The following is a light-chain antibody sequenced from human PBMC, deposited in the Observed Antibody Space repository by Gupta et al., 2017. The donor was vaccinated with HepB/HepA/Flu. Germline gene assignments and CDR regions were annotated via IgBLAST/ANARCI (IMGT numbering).Light chain of an antibody. CDR2: DVI. Sequence: QSALTQPASVSGSPGQSITISCTGTRRAAGSYNLVSWYQQHPGKAPKLMIYDVIKRPAGVSSRFSGSKSGNTASLTISGLQDEDEANYYCCSNGGSSTLVFGGGTKLTVL. CDR1: RRAAGSYNL. CDR3: CSNGGSSTLV. J-gene: IGLJ3*02. V-gene: IGLV2-23*02.